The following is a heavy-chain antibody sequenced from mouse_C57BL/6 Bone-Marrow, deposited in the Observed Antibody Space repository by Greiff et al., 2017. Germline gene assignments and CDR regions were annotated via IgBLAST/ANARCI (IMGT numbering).Heavy chain of an antibody. V-gene: IGHV1-64*01. J-gene: IGHJ2*01. CDR2: IHPNSGST. CDR3: ATYGSSPYYFGY. Sequence: QVQLQQPGAELVKPGASVKLSCKASGYTFTSYWMHWVKQRPGQGLEWIGMIHPNSGSTNYNEKFKSKATLTVDKSSSTAYIQLSILTSEDSAVYDCATYGSSPYYFGYWGQGTTLTVSS. CDR1: GYTFTSYW. D-gene: IGHD1-1*01.